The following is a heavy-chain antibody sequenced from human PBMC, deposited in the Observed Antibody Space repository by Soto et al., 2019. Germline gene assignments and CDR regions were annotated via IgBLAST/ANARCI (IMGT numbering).Heavy chain of an antibody. D-gene: IGHD6-19*01. Sequence: GGSLRLSCVASGFTFASYWLSWVRQAPGRGLEWVATIKEDGSGKFYVNSVTGRFTISRDNAKNSLYLQMDSLRADDTAIYYCARPLSYGWFPNWGQGTLVTVSS. CDR3: ARPLSYGWFPN. V-gene: IGHV3-7*01. CDR2: IKEDGSGK. J-gene: IGHJ4*02. CDR1: GFTFASYW.